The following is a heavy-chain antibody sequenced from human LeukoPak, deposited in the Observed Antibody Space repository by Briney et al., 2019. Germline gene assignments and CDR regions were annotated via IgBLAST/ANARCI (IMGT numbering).Heavy chain of an antibody. CDR1: GFTFSSYW. J-gene: IGHJ4*02. CDR2: INSDGSST. V-gene: IGHV3-74*01. D-gene: IGHD5-18*01. CDR3: ARGGRYSYASFDY. Sequence: PGGSLRLSCAASGFTFSSYWMHWVRQAPGKGLVWVSRINSDGSSTGYADSVKGRFTISRDNAKDTLYLQMNSLRAEDTAVYYCARGGRYSYASFDYWGQGTLVTVSS.